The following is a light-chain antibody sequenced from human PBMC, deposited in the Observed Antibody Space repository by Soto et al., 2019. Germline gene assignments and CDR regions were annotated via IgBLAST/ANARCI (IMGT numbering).Light chain of an antibody. Sequence: EIVWTQSPGTLSLSPGERATLSCRASQSVSTYYLAWYQQKPGQAPRLLIYGASSRATGIPDRFSGTASGTDFTLTISRLEPEDFAVYYCQEYGTSRTFGQGTKVEIK. J-gene: IGKJ1*01. V-gene: IGKV3-20*01. CDR2: GAS. CDR1: QSVSTYY. CDR3: QEYGTSRT.